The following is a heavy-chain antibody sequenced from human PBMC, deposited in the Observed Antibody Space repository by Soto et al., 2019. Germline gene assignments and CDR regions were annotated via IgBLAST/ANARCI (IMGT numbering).Heavy chain of an antibody. Sequence: QVQLQESGPGLVKPSGTLSLSCTVSGGSISTDHWWTWVRQSPGEGLEWIGEIFHSGSTAYTPSRKSRVTISVDRSNNLVALNLNSVTAADTARYSWARRVVRDRSGAIDIWGRGTTVTVSS. J-gene: IGHJ6*02. CDR1: GGSISTDHW. CDR2: IFHSGST. V-gene: IGHV4-4*02. CDR3: ARRVVRDRSGAIDI. D-gene: IGHD3-10*01.